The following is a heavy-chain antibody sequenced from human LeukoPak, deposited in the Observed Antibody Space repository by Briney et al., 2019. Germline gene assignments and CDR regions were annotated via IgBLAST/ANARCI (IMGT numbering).Heavy chain of an antibody. V-gene: IGHV3-23*01. Sequence: GGSLRLSCAASGFTFSSYAMNWVRQAPGNGLEWVSTVSGSGTSTYYADSVKGRFTISRDNSKNTLYLQMNSLRAEDTAVYYCAKTQGHRDYWGQGTLVTVSS. J-gene: IGHJ4*02. CDR1: GFTFSSYA. CDR3: AKTQGHRDY. CDR2: VSGSGTST.